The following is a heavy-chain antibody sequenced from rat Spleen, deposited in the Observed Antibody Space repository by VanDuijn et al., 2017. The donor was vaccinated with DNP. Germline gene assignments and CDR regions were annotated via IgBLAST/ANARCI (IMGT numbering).Heavy chain of an antibody. D-gene: IGHD1-2*01. CDR2: IGNTGGT. V-gene: IGHV2-41*01. CDR1: GFTFSDYN. J-gene: IGHJ3*01. Sequence: VQLVESGGGLVQPGRSLKLSCVASGFTFSDYNMAWVRQAPKKGLEWMGLIGNTGGTRYNAVFKSRLSISKDTSKSQVFLKMNSLQTEDTATYYCARSPETSYIYFPWAYWGQGTLVTVSS. CDR3: ARSPETSYIYFPWAY.